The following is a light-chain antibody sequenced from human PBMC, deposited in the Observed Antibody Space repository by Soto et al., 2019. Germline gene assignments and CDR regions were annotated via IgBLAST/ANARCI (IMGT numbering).Light chain of an antibody. CDR3: QTWGSGIRV. J-gene: IGLJ1*01. V-gene: IGLV4-69*01. CDR1: SGHSNYA. Sequence: QLVLTQSPSASASLGASVKLTCTLSSGHSNYAIAWHQQQPEKGPRYLMKVNSDGSHRKGDGIPDRFSGSSSGAQRYHTISSLQSEDEADYYCQTWGSGIRVFGTGTKLTVL. CDR2: VNSDGSH.